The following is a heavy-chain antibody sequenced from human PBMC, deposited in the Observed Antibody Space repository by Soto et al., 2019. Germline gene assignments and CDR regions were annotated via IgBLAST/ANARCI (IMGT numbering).Heavy chain of an antibody. V-gene: IGHV3-30-3*01. D-gene: IGHD3-3*01. J-gene: IGHJ4*02. Sequence: GGSLRLSCAASGFTFSSCAMHWVRQAPGKGLEWVALISYDGSNKYYADSVKGRFTISRDNSKNTLYLQMNSLRAEDTAVYYCARDKRDLRFLEWSYYFDYWGQGTLV. CDR1: GFTFSSCA. CDR3: ARDKRDLRFLEWSYYFDY. CDR2: ISYDGSNK.